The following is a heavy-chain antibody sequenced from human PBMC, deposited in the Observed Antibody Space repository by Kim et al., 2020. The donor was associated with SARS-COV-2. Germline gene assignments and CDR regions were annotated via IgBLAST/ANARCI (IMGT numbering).Heavy chain of an antibody. D-gene: IGHD3-10*01. CDR3: ARVPFGDLSAYYFDL. J-gene: IGHJ4*02. CDR1: GFIFSDYY. Sequence: GGSLRLSCAASGFIFSDYYMTWIRQAPGKGLEWVSYISSSGSYVNYADSVNGRFTISRDNAKNSLYLQMSSLRAEDTALYYCARVPFGDLSAYYFDLWGQGTLVTVSS. CDR2: ISSSGSYV. V-gene: IGHV3-11*01.